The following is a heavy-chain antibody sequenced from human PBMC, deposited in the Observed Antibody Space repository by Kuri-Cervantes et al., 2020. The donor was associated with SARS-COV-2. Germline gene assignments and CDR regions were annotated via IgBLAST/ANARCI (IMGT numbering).Heavy chain of an antibody. CDR2: ISSDGSNK. Sequence: GGSLRLSCAASGFTFNTCAMHWVRQAPGKGLEWVVMISSDGSNKNYADSVKGRFTISRDNSKNTLYLQINSLRTEDTAVFYCARARVGVFDFWGQGALVTVSS. D-gene: IGHD2-21*01. J-gene: IGHJ4*02. CDR3: ARARVGVFDF. V-gene: IGHV3-30*04. CDR1: GFTFNTCA.